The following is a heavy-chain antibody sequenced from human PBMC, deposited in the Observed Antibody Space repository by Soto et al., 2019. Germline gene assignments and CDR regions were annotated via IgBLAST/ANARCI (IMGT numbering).Heavy chain of an antibody. CDR2: IYWDNDK. D-gene: IGHD1-26*01. J-gene: IGHJ5*02. CDR1: GFSLSTSEVA. Sequence: QITLKESGPTVVKPTQTLKLTCTFSGFSLSTSEVAVGWIRQPPGKALEWLALIYWDNDKRYSPSLKSRLTITKDTSKNQVVLTMTNMDPVDTATYYCAHRFSTAVGRWFDPWGQGTLVTVSS. CDR3: AHRFSTAVGRWFDP. V-gene: IGHV2-5*02.